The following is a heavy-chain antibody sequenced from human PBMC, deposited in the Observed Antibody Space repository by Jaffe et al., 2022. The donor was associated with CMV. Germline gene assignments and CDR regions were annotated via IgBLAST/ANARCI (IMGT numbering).Heavy chain of an antibody. CDR2: IYHSGST. Sequence: QVQLQESGPGLVKPSGTLSLTCAVSGGSISSSNWWSWVRQPPGKGLEWIGEIYHSGSTNYNPSLKSRVTISVDKSKNQFSLKLSSVTAADTAVYYCARVMWGYDSPPTTGFDLWGRGTLVTVSS. D-gene: IGHD3-16*01. J-gene: IGHJ2*01. CDR3: ARVMWGYDSPPTTGFDL. CDR1: GGSISSSNW. V-gene: IGHV4-4*02.